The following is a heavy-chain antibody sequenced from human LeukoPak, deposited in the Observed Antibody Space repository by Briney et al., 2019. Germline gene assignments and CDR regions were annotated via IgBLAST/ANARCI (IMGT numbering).Heavy chain of an antibody. CDR1: GGSISSYY. D-gene: IGHD1-26*01. CDR3: ARHSRTYYDFDY. Sequence: PSETLSLTCTVSGGSISSYYWSWIRQPPGKGLEWIGYIYYSGSTNYNPSLQSRVTISVDMSKNQFSLKLNSVTAADTAVYYCARHSRTYYDFDYWGQGTLVTVSS. CDR2: IYYSGST. V-gene: IGHV4-59*08. J-gene: IGHJ4*02.